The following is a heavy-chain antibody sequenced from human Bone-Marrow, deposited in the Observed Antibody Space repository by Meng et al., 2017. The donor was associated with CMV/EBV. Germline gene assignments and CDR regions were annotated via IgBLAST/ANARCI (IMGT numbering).Heavy chain of an antibody. J-gene: IGHJ4*02. V-gene: IGHV3-30*04. Sequence: GESLKISCAASGFSLNTYSLHWVRQATGKGLDWVAVMSYDGRNIYYTDSVKGRFTISRDNSKKKIYLQMNRLRTEETAMYYCARDSEGSDSSGRSPYFFDYWGRGTLVTVSS. D-gene: IGHD3-22*01. CDR1: GFSLNTYS. CDR3: ARDSEGSDSSGRSPYFFDY. CDR2: MSYDGRNI.